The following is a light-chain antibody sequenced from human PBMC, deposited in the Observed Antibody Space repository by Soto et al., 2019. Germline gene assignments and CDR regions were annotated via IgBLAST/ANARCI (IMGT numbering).Light chain of an antibody. Sequence: EIVLTQSPGTLSLSPRERATLSCRASQSVSNAYLAWYQHKVGQSPRLLIYGASNRAPGIPDRFSGSESGTDSTLTISRLEPEDVAVYYCQQYAASPRTFGQGTQVEVK. J-gene: IGKJ1*01. CDR1: QSVSNAY. CDR2: GAS. CDR3: QQYAASPRT. V-gene: IGKV3-20*01.